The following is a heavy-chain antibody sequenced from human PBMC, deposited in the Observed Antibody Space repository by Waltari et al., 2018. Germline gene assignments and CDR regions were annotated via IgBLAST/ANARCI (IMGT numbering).Heavy chain of an antibody. Sequence: QVQLVQSGAEVKKPGASVKVSCKASGYTFTGYYMHWVRQAPGQGLEWMGRINPNSGGTNYAQKFQGRGTMTRDTSISTAYMELSRLRSDDTAVYYCARVSTVTTNWFDPWGQGTLVTVSS. CDR3: ARVSTVTTNWFDP. CDR2: INPNSGGT. J-gene: IGHJ5*02. D-gene: IGHD4-17*01. V-gene: IGHV1-2*06. CDR1: GYTFTGYY.